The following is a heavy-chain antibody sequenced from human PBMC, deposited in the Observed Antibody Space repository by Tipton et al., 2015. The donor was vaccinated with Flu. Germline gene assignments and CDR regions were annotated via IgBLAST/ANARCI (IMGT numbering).Heavy chain of an antibody. CDR2: INHSGST. V-gene: IGHV4-34*01. D-gene: IGHD1-26*01. Sequence: TLSLTCAVYGGSFSGYYWSWIRQPPGKGLEWIGEINHSGSTNYNPSLKSRVTISVDTSKNQFSLKLSSVTAADTAVYYCARFTRGGIVRFDYWGQGTLVTVSS. CDR1: GGSFSGYY. J-gene: IGHJ4*02. CDR3: ARFTRGGIVRFDY.